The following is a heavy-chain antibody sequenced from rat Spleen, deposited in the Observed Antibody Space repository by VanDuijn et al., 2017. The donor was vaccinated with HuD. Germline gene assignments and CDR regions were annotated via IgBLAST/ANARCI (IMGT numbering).Heavy chain of an antibody. Sequence: EVQLVESDGGLVQPGKSLKLSCAASGFTFSDYYMAWVRQAPTKGLEWVASISYEGSSTYYGDSVKGRFTISRDNAESTLYLQMNSLRSEDTATYYCARRHYGYTDYFDYWGQGVMVTVSS. CDR2: ISYEGSST. D-gene: IGHD1-9*01. CDR1: GFTFSDYY. CDR3: ARRHYGYTDYFDY. J-gene: IGHJ2*01. V-gene: IGHV5-22*01.